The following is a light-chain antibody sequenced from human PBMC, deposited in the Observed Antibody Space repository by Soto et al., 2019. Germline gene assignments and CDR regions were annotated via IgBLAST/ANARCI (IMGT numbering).Light chain of an antibody. CDR2: AAS. Sequence: DIQMTQSPPSLSASVGDRVTITCRASQGIRNFVAWYQQKQGKAPKLLIYAASTLQSGVPSRFSGSGSGTDFALTINSLQPEDVATYSCQEYSSVPVFGPGTKVEIK. J-gene: IGKJ3*01. CDR1: QGIRNF. V-gene: IGKV1-27*01. CDR3: QEYSSVPV.